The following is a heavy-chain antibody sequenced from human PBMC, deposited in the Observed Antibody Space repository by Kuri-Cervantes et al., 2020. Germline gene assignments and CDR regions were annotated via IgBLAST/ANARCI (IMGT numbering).Heavy chain of an antibody. D-gene: IGHD2-15*01. CDR1: GFTFSSYG. Sequence: GGSLRLSCAASGFTFSSYGMHWVRQAPGKGLEWVAVISYDGSNKYYADSVKGRFTISRDNSKNTLYLQMNSLRAEDTAVYYCAKDPQPEYCSGGSCYFSSAYFDLWGRGTLVTVSS. CDR2: ISYDGSNK. V-gene: IGHV3-30*18. CDR3: AKDPQPEYCSGGSCYFSSAYFDL. J-gene: IGHJ2*01.